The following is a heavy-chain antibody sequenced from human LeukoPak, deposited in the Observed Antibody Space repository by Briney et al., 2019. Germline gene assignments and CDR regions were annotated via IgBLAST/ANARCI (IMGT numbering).Heavy chain of an antibody. CDR2: IIPIFGTA. D-gene: IGHD4-23*01. J-gene: IGHJ5*02. CDR3: ARDPGTRVVTPGVIWFDP. CDR1: GGTFSSYA. Sequence: SVKVSCKASGGTFSSYAISWVRQAPGQGLEWMGWIIPIFGTANYAQKFQGRVTITTDESTSAAYMELSSLRSEDTAVYYCARDPGTRVVTPGVIWFDPWGQGTLVTVSS. V-gene: IGHV1-69*05.